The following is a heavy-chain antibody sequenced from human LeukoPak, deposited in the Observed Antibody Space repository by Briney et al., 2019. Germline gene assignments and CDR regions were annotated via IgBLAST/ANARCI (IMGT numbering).Heavy chain of an antibody. CDR1: GGSISSSLYY. CDR3: ARGRYTYYYDSSGYYPFDY. Sequence: SETLSLTCTVSGGSISSSLYYWAWVRQPPGKGLEFAGSIYYNGSTYYKPSLKSRVTISVDTSKTQFSLKLSSVTAADTAVYYCARGRYTYYYDSSGYYPFDYWGQGTLVTVSS. J-gene: IGHJ4*02. D-gene: IGHD3-22*01. V-gene: IGHV4-39*07. CDR2: IYYNGST.